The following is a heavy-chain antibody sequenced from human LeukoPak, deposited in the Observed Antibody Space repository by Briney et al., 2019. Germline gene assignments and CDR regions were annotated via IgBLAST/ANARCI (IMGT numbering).Heavy chain of an antibody. V-gene: IGHV3-7*01. J-gene: IGHJ4*02. D-gene: IGHD7-27*01. CDR2: IKTDGSLI. CDR3: ARDLNWETY. Sequence: PGGSLRLSCVASGFTLSSYWMTWVRQAPGKGLEWVANIKTDGSLIYYVDSVKGRFTISRDNAKNSLYLQMNSLRVEDTAVYYCARDLNWETYWGQGTLVSVSS. CDR1: GFTLSSYW.